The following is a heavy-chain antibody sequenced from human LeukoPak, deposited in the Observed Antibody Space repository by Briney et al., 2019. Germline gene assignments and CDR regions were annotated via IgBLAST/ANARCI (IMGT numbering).Heavy chain of an antibody. Sequence: GGSLRLSCAASGFTFSSYAMNWVRQAPGRGLEWVAVIWHDGRNKYHAESVKGRFTISRDNARNKLYLQMNSLRAEDTAVYYCARDKVVVGGYSPPGDLWGQGTLVAVFS. CDR2: IWHDGRNK. J-gene: IGHJ5*02. V-gene: IGHV3-33*08. CDR1: GFTFSSYA. CDR3: ARDKVVVGGYSPPGDL. D-gene: IGHD2-15*01.